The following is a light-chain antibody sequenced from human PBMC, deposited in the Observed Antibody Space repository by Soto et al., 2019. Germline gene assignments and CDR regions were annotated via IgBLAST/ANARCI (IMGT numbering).Light chain of an antibody. CDR3: QKYNSAPLT. V-gene: IGKV1-27*01. CDR1: QGIGVY. J-gene: IGKJ4*01. CDR2: AAS. Sequence: DIQMTQSPSSLSASLGDSVTITCRASQGIGVYLAWFQQKPGKVPKLLIYAASALQSGGPSRFSGSGSGTDFTLTISSLQPEDFATYYCQKYNSAPLTFGGGTKVEIK.